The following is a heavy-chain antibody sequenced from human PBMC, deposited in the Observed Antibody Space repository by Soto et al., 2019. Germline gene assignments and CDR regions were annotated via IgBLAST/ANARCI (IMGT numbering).Heavy chain of an antibody. CDR1: GFSLNNPRMG. D-gene: IGHD4-17*01. CDR3: ARMDGDYNYYAMDV. CDR2: FFSDAER. J-gene: IGHJ6*02. V-gene: IGHV2-26*01. Sequence: SGPTLVNPTETLTLTCTVSGFSLNNPRMGVSWIRQPPGKPLEWLAHFFSDAERSYSASMQSRLTMSTDTSGSQVVLTMTNMDPGDTATYFCARMDGDYNYYAMDVWGQGTTVTVSS.